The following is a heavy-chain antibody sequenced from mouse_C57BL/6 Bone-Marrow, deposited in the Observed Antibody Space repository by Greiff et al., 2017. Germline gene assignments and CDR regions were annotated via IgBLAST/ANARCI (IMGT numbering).Heavy chain of an antibody. J-gene: IGHJ4*01. CDR1: GYTFTSSW. V-gene: IGHV1-55*01. Sequence: QVQLQQPGAELVTPGASVKMSCKASGYTFTSSWITWVKQRPGQGLEWIWDIYPGRGSTNYKEKFKSKATLTVDTSSSTAYMQLSSLTSEDSAVYYCARRLTGYYYAMDYWGQGTSVTVSS. CDR3: ARRLTGYYYAMDY. D-gene: IGHD4-1*01. CDR2: IYPGRGST.